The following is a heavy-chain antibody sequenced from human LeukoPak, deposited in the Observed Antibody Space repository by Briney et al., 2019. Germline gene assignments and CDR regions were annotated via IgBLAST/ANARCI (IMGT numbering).Heavy chain of an antibody. Sequence: NPSETLSLTCTVSGGSISSSSYYWGWIRQPPGKGLEWIGSIYYSGSTYYNPSLKSRVTISVDTSKNQFSLKLSSVTAADTAVYYCARVGRRLTRKTNSDAFDIWGQGTMVTVSS. D-gene: IGHD3-9*01. CDR3: ARVGRRLTRKTNSDAFDI. CDR2: IYYSGST. J-gene: IGHJ3*02. CDR1: GGSISSSSYY. V-gene: IGHV4-39*01.